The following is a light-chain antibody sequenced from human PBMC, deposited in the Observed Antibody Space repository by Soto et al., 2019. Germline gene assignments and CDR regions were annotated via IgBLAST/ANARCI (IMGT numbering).Light chain of an antibody. CDR3: TSYVGNDIWV. Sequence: QSVLTQPPSASGSPGQSVTISCTGTSSDVGAYKFVSWYQQYTGKAPKLMIYEVTKRPSGVPDRFSGSKSGNTASLTVSGLQAEDEADYYCTSYVGNDIWVFGGGTKLTV. CDR1: SSDVGAYKF. V-gene: IGLV2-8*01. CDR2: EVT. J-gene: IGLJ3*02.